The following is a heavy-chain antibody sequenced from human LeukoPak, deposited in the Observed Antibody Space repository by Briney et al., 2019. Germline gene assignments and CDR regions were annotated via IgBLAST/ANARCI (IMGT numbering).Heavy chain of an antibody. CDR3: ARVGLQYYYYYYMDV. CDR2: ISYDGSNK. CDR1: GFTFSSYA. V-gene: IGHV3-30*04. D-gene: IGHD5-24*01. Sequence: GGSLRLSCAVSGFTFSSYAMNWVRQAPGKGLEWVAVISYDGSNKYYADSVKGRFTISRDNSKNTLYLQMNSLRAEDTAVYYCARVGLQYYYYYYMDVWGKGTTVAVSS. J-gene: IGHJ6*03.